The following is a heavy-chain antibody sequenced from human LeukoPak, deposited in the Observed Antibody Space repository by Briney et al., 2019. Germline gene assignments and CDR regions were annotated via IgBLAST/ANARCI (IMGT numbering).Heavy chain of an antibody. J-gene: IGHJ4*02. CDR3: ARGKTTYYYDSSGYYYPFDY. Sequence: SETLSLTCAVSGGSFSTYYWSWIRQHPGKGLEWIGYIYYSGSTYYNPSLKSRVTISVDTSKNQFSLKLSSVTAADTAVYYCARGKTTYYYDSSGYYYPFDYWGQGTLVTVSS. CDR1: GGSFSTYY. D-gene: IGHD3-22*01. V-gene: IGHV4-31*11. CDR2: IYYSGST.